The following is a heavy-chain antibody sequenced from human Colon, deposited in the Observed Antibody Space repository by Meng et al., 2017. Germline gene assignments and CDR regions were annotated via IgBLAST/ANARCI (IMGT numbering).Heavy chain of an antibody. CDR1: GGSFSGHY. CDR2: INDSGST. CDR3: VDSKWSANY. J-gene: IGHJ4*02. Sequence: QVQLQRWGAGLLQRWENLSLTCVVYGGSFSGHYWTWIRQPPGKGLEWIGEINDSGSTHYNPSLGSRVTISVDTSKSQFSLKLISVTAADTGVYYCVDSKWSANYWGQGTLVTVSS. V-gene: IGHV4-34*01. D-gene: IGHD3-3*01.